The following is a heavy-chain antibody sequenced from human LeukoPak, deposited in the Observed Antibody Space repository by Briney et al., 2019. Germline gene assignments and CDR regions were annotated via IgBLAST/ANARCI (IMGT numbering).Heavy chain of an antibody. V-gene: IGHV1-18*04. CDR2: ISAYNGNT. J-gene: IGHJ4*02. Sequence: GASVKVSCKASGYTFTSYGISWVRQAPGQGLEWMGWISAYNGNTNYAQKLQGRVTMTTDKSTSTAYMELRSLRSDDTAVYYCARDIRDIVVVVAATDTQFDYWGQGTLVTVSS. D-gene: IGHD2-15*01. CDR1: GYTFTSYG. CDR3: ARDIRDIVVVVAATDTQFDY.